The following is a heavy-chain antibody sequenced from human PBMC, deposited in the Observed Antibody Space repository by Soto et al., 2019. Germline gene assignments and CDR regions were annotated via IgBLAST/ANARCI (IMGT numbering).Heavy chain of an antibody. CDR1: GGSISSYY. CDR2: IYYSGST. Sequence: QVQLQESGPGLVKPSETLSLTCTVSGGSISSYYWSWIRQPPGKGLEWIGYIYYSGSTNYNPSLKSRVTISVDTSKNQFSLKLSSVTAADTAVYYCARDLHLIAAAGIGGWFDPWGQGTLVTVSS. V-gene: IGHV4-59*01. CDR3: ARDLHLIAAAGIGGWFDP. J-gene: IGHJ5*02. D-gene: IGHD6-13*01.